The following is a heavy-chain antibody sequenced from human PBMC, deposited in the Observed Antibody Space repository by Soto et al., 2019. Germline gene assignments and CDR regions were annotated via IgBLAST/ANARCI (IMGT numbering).Heavy chain of an antibody. J-gene: IGHJ5*02. D-gene: IGHD4-4*01. CDR1: GYTFTSFG. Sequence: ASVKVSCKASGYTFTSFGTNWVRQAPGQGLERMGWISGYNGNTNYAQNLQDRVTMTRDTSTSTAYMELRSLRSDDTAVYYCARSDDSTSYPLDLWGPGTLVTVSS. CDR2: ISGYNGNT. CDR3: ARSDDSTSYPLDL. V-gene: IGHV1-18*01.